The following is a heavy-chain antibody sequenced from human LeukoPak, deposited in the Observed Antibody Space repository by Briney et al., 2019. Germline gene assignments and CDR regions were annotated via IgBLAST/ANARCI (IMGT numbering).Heavy chain of an antibody. CDR2: INHSGST. J-gene: IGHJ4*02. CDR1: GGSFSGYY. V-gene: IGHV4-34*01. D-gene: IGHD3-16*01. CDR3: ARGVTDPN. Sequence: SETLSLTCAVYGGSFSGYYWSWIRQPPGKGLEWIGEINHSGSTNYNPSLKSRVTISLDTSKNQLFLRVTSVTAADTAVYYCARGVTDPNWGQGTRVTVSS.